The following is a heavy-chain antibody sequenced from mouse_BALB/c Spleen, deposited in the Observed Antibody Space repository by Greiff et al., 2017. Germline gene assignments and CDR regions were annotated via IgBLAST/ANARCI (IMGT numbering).Heavy chain of an antibody. Sequence: EVQLVESGGGLVKPGGSLKLSCAASGFTFSSYTMSWVRQTPEKRLEWVATISSGGSYTYYPDSVKGRFTISRDNAKNTLYLQMSSLKSEDTAMYYCTRDDYGNYVRYFDVWGAGTTVTVSS. CDR1: GFTFSSYT. D-gene: IGHD2-1*01. CDR2: ISSGGSYT. CDR3: TRDDYGNYVRYFDV. V-gene: IGHV5-6-4*01. J-gene: IGHJ1*01.